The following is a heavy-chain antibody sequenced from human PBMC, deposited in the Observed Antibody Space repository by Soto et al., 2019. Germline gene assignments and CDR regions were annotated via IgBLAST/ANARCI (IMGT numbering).Heavy chain of an antibody. CDR3: ARVPDY. J-gene: IGHJ4*02. CDR2: IYHSGST. Sequence: SETLSLTCAVSGGSISSGGYSWSWIRQPPGKGLEWIGYIYHSGSTYYNPSLKSRVTISVDRSKNQFSLKLTSVTAADTALYYCARVPDYWGQGTLVTVSS. V-gene: IGHV4-30-2*01. CDR1: GGSISSGGYS.